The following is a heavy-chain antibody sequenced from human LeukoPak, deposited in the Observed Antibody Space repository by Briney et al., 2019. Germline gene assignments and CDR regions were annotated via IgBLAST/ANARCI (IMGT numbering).Heavy chain of an antibody. D-gene: IGHD5-24*01. CDR2: ISPNGVIT. J-gene: IGHJ4*02. Sequence: GGSLRLSCAAPGFTFSSHGMNWVRQAPGKGLEWVSGISPNGVITYYADSVKGRFTISRDNSKGTVYLQMNSLRPEDTAVYYCAKDDAWLQFGDWGRGTLVTVSS. CDR1: GFTFSSHG. V-gene: IGHV3-23*01. CDR3: AKDDAWLQFGD.